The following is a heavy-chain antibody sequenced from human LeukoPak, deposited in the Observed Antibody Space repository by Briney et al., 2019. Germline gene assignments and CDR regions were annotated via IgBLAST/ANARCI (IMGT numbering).Heavy chain of an antibody. D-gene: IGHD3-10*01. CDR2: IYTSGST. CDR1: GGSISSYY. Sequence: SETLSLTCTVSGGSISSYYWSWIRQPAGKGLEWIGRIYTSGSTNYNPSRKSRVTMSVDTSKNQFSLKLSSVTAADTAVYYCARDLSNRMVRGVIFWFDPWGQGTLVTVSS. CDR3: ARDLSNRMVRGVIFWFDP. J-gene: IGHJ5*02. V-gene: IGHV4-4*07.